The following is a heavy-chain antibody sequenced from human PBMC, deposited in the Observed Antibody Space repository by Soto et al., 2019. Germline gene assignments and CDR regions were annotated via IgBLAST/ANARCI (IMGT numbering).Heavy chain of an antibody. V-gene: IGHV3-30*18. CDR3: AKDNCISTSCYRLYNWFDP. D-gene: IGHD2-2*01. CDR1: GFTFSSYC. J-gene: IGHJ5*02. CDR2: ISYGGSNK. Sequence: GVSMRLSCAASGFTFSSYCMHWVSKDPGKGLEWVAVISYGGSNKYYADSVKGRFTISRDNSKNTLYLQMNNLRAEDTAVYYCAKDNCISTSCYRLYNWFDPWGQGTLVTVSS.